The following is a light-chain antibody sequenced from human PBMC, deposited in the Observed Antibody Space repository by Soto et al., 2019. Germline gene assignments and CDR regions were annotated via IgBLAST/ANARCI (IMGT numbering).Light chain of an antibody. J-gene: IGLJ1*01. CDR2: EVV. V-gene: IGLV2-8*01. CDR1: KNDIGVYDF. CDR3: KSYAGSNTYV. Sequence: ALPQPPSAPGSPGQSVTISCTGTKNDIGVYDFVSWYQHHPGKAPRLIIYEVVQRPSGVPDRFSGSKSGNTASLTVSGLQAADEADYFCKSYAGSNTYVFGSGTKVTVL.